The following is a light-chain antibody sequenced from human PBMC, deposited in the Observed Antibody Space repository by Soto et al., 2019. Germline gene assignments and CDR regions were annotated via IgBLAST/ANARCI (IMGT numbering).Light chain of an antibody. CDR3: QSYDSSLSAYV. J-gene: IGLJ1*01. CDR1: SSNIGAGYD. Sequence: QSVLAQPPSVSGAPGQKVTISCTGSSSNIGAGYDLHWYQQLPGTAPKLLLYDNSNRPSGVPDRFSGSKSGTSASLAITGLQAEDEADYYCQSYDSSLSAYVFGTGTKGTVL. CDR2: DNS. V-gene: IGLV1-40*01.